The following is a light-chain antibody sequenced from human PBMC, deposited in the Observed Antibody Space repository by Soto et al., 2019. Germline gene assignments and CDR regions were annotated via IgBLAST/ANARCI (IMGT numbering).Light chain of an antibody. Sequence: SYELTQPLSVSVALGQTARITCGGNNIGSKNVHWYQQKPGQAPVLVIYRDSNRPSGIPERFSGSNSGNTATLTISRAQAGDEADYYCQVWDSSTGVVGGGTKLTVL. J-gene: IGLJ2*01. CDR3: QVWDSSTGV. V-gene: IGLV3-9*01. CDR2: RDS. CDR1: NIGSKN.